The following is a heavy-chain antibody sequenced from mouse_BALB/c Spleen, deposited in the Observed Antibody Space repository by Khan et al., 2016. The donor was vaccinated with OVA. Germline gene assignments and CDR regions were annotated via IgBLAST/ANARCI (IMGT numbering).Heavy chain of an antibody. Sequence: EVQLQESGPGLVKPSQSLSLTCTVTGYSITSDYAWNWIRQFPGNKLEWMGYISYSGRTSYNPSLKSRISITRDTSKNQFFLQLNYVTTEDTATYYCARSVTITTVVATDFDYWGQGTTLTVSP. V-gene: IGHV3-2*02. CDR3: ARSVTITTVVATDFDY. CDR1: GYSITSDYA. J-gene: IGHJ2*01. CDR2: ISYSGRT. D-gene: IGHD1-1*01.